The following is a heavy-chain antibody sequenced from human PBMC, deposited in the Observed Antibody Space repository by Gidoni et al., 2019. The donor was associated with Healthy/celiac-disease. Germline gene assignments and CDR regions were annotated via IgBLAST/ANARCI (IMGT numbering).Heavy chain of an antibody. V-gene: IGHV4-59*01. CDR2: IYYSGRT. CDR3: ARGRDTAKVSDY. D-gene: IGHD5-18*01. Sequence: QVQLQESGPGLVKPSETLSLTCTVSGGSLSSYYWSWIRQPPGKGLEWIGYIYYSGRTNYNPSPKSRVTISVDTSKNQFSLKLSSVTAADTAVYYCARGRDTAKVSDYWGQGTLVTVSS. CDR1: GGSLSSYY. J-gene: IGHJ4*02.